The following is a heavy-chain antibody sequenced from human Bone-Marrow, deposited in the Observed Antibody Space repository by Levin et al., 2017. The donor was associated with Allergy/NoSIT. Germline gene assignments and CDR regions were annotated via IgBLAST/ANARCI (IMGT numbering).Heavy chain of an antibody. D-gene: IGHD3/OR15-3a*01. CDR2: IHDSGST. J-gene: IGHJ6*02. Sequence: NTSETLSLTCSVSGGALSDYYWTWIRQTPGKGLQWIGYIHDSGSTDYSPSLKSRLTISLDTSKNQFSLNLKSVTAADTAVYYCARVNRWDVFSIYYYGMDVWGQGTTVTVSS. CDR3: ARVNRWDVFSIYYYGMDV. V-gene: IGHV4-59*01. CDR1: GGALSDYY.